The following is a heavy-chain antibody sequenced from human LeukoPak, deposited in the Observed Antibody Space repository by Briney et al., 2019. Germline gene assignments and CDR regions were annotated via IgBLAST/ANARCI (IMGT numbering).Heavy chain of an antibody. V-gene: IGHV3-48*03. CDR1: EFTFRSYG. CDR3: ARGRYCSGHNCYFDY. J-gene: IGHJ4*02. Sequence: PGGSLRLSCAASEFTFRSYGMNWVRQAPGKGLEWISYISSTGNTIYYVDSVHGRFTISRDNAKNSLYLQMNSLRAEDTAVYYCARGRYCSGHNCYFDYWGQGTLVTVSS. CDR2: ISSTGNTI. D-gene: IGHD2-15*01.